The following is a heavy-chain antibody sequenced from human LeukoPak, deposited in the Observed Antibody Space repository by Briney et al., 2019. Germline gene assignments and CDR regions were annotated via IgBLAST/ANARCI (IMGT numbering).Heavy chain of an antibody. J-gene: IGHJ1*01. D-gene: IGHD3-10*01. CDR1: GYSFPSNW. CDR2: IYPGDSDT. CDR3: ATYAGSSSKYFQH. V-gene: IGHV5-51*01. Sequence: GESLRISCKGSGYSFPSNWIGWVRQMPGKGLEWMGIIYPGDSDTGYSPSFQGQVTISADKSISTAYLHWSSLKASDTAIYYCATYAGSSSKYFQHWGQGTLVTVSS.